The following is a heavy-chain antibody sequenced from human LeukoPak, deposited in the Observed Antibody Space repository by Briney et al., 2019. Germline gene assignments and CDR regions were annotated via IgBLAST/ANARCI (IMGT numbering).Heavy chain of an antibody. CDR1: GGTISSAYYY. J-gene: IGHJ5*01. CDR3: TRGPDVTGAGTASDS. D-gene: IGHD6-13*01. V-gene: IGHV4-61*01. Sequence: PSETLRLSCAVSGGTISSAYYYWSRIRQPPGKGLEWIGYIYYSGSTNYNPSLKSRVTISVDTSKNQFSLQLNSVTPEDSAVYYCTRGPDVTGAGTASDSWGQRTLVTVSS. CDR2: IYYSGST.